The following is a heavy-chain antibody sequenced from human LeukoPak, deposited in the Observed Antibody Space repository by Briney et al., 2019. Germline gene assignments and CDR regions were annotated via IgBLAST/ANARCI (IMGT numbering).Heavy chain of an antibody. Sequence: PWETLSLTCTVSGHSVRSSRYYWGWIRQPPGKGPEWIGSIYDSRSTYYNASLKSRGTISVDRSKNQFSLKLKSVTAADTAVYFCARQVVAVAGTGYFDYWGQGTLVTVSS. CDR2: IYDSRST. CDR1: GHSVRSSRYY. CDR3: ARQVVAVAGTGYFDY. D-gene: IGHD6-19*01. V-gene: IGHV4-39*01. J-gene: IGHJ4*02.